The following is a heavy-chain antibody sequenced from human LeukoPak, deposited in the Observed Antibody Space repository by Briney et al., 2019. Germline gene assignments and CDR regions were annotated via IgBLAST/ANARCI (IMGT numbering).Heavy chain of an antibody. D-gene: IGHD2-15*01. CDR3: ARDRGYCSGGSCYPYYYYGMDV. CDR1: GFTFSSYS. CDR2: ISSSSSYI. V-gene: IGHV3-21*01. J-gene: IGHJ6*02. Sequence: GGSLILYCAGSGFTFSSYSMNWVRQAPGKGLEWVSSISSSSSYIYYADSVKGRFTISRDNAKNSLYLQMNSLRAEDTAVYYCARDRGYCSGGSCYPYYYYGMDVWGQGTTVTVSS.